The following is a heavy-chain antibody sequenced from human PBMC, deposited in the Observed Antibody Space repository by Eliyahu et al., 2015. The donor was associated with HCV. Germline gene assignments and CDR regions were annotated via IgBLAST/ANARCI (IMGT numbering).Heavy chain of an antibody. D-gene: IGHD3-10*01. CDR3: AKDLRGPGTIGD. V-gene: IGHV3-30*18. Sequence: QVQLVESGGGVVQPGRSLRLSCAASGFPFSNSAMHWVRQAPGKGLEWVTLISYDGSDKYYAASVKGRFTISRDNSKNTLSLQMNSLRPEDTALYYCAKDLRGPGTIGDWGQGTLVSVSS. CDR1: GFPFSNSA. CDR2: ISYDGSDK. J-gene: IGHJ4*02.